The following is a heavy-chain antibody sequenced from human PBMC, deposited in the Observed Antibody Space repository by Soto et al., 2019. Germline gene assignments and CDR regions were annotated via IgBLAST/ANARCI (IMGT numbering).Heavy chain of an antibody. J-gene: IGHJ4*02. CDR2: ISSSSSYI. CDR1: GFTFSSYS. Sequence: EVQLVESGGGLVKPGGSLRLSCAASGFTFSSYSMNWVRQAPGKGLEWVSSISSSSSYIYYADSVKGRFTISRDNAKNSLYLKMNSLRAEDTAVYYCARDKAIAVLDYDFWSGYPKDFDYWGQGTLVTVSS. D-gene: IGHD3-3*01. CDR3: ARDKAIAVLDYDFWSGYPKDFDY. V-gene: IGHV3-21*01.